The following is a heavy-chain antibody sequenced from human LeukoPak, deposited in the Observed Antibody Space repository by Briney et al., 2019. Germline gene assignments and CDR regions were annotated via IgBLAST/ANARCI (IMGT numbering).Heavy chain of an antibody. J-gene: IGHJ5*02. V-gene: IGHV3-11*01. D-gene: IGHD2-2*01. CDR3: AKDPIVVVPAVPNWFDP. CDR2: ISSSGSTI. Sequence: GGSLRLSCAASGFTFSDYYMSWIRQAPGKGLEWVSYISSSGSTIYYADSVKGRFTISRDNAKNSLYLQMNSLRAEDTAVYYCAKDPIVVVPAVPNWFDPWGQGTLVTVSS. CDR1: GFTFSDYY.